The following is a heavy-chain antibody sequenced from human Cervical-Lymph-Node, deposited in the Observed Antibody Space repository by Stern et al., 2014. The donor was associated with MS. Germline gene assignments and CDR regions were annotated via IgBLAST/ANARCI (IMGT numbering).Heavy chain of an antibody. D-gene: IGHD3-3*01. J-gene: IGHJ6*02. Sequence: EVQLVESGGGLVQPGGSLRLSCAASGFTFSDHYMDWVRQAPGKGLEWVGRSRNKANSYTTEYAASVKGRFTISRDDSTNSLDLQMNSLKTEDTAVYYCAGAIFGVGNGMDVWGQGTTVTVSS. CDR1: GFTFSDHY. CDR2: SRNKANSYTT. V-gene: IGHV3-72*01. CDR3: AGAIFGVGNGMDV.